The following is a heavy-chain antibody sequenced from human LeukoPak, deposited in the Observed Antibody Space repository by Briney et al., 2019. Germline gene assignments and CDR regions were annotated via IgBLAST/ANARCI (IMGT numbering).Heavy chain of an antibody. V-gene: IGHV3-30*04. CDR2: ISYDGSNK. J-gene: IGHJ4*02. Sequence: GGSLRLSCAASGFTFSSYAMHWVRQAPGKGLEWVAVISYDGSNKYYADSVKGRFTISRDNSKNTLYLQMNSLRAEDTAVYYCARDSTVTTAFGDYWGQGTLVTVSS. D-gene: IGHD4-17*01. CDR1: GFTFSSYA. CDR3: ARDSTVTTAFGDY.